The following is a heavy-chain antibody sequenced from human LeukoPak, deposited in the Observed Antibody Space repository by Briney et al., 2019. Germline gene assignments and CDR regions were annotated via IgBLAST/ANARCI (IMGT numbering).Heavy chain of an antibody. Sequence: GGSLRLSCAASGFTFSSYAMSWVRQAPGKGLEWVSAISGSGGSTYYADSVKGRFTISRDNSKNTLYLQMNSLRAEDTAVYYCAKDLSYYDSSGYYHNPWYFDYWGQGTPVTVSS. CDR1: GFTFSSYA. D-gene: IGHD3-22*01. CDR2: ISGSGGST. J-gene: IGHJ4*02. V-gene: IGHV3-23*01. CDR3: AKDLSYYDSSGYYHNPWYFDY.